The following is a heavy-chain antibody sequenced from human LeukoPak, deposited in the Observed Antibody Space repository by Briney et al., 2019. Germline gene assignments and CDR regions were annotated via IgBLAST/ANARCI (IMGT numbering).Heavy chain of an antibody. CDR1: GGSISSTTYY. V-gene: IGHV4-30-4*08. CDR2: IYYSGST. CDR3: ARGADIVATDY. J-gene: IGHJ4*02. D-gene: IGHD5-12*01. Sequence: SETLSLTCTVSGGSISSTTYYWGWIRQPPGKGLEWIGYIYYSGSTYYNPSLKSRVTISVDTSKNQFSLKLSSVTAADTAVYYCARGADIVATDYWGQGTLVTVSS.